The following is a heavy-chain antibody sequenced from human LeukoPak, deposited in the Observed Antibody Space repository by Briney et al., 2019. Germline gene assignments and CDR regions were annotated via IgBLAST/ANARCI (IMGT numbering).Heavy chain of an antibody. V-gene: IGHV1-18*01. J-gene: IGHJ6*04. CDR1: GYTFSNYG. CDR2: ISTYNGDT. D-gene: IGHD2-8*01. CDR3: ARVRGYCTNGVCYRSMDV. Sequence: ASVKVSCKASGYTFSNYGITWVRQAPGQGLEWMGWISTYNGDTNYAQKFQGRVTMTTDTSTSTAYMELRSLRSDDTAVYYCARVRGYCTNGVCYRSMDVWGKGITVTVSS.